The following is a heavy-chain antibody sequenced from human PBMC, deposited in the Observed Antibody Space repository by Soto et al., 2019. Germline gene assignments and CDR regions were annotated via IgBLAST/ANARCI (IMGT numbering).Heavy chain of an antibody. Sequence: QPGGSLRLSCAASGFTFSNFVMRWVRQTPGKGLEWVSTITETGGDTYYTDSVKGRFTISRDNSKNTLYLQMNSLRAEDTAVYYCARGLVVVVAATNHLDYWGQGTLVTVSS. D-gene: IGHD2-15*01. CDR1: GFTFSNFV. CDR2: ITETGGDT. CDR3: ARGLVVVVAATNHLDY. J-gene: IGHJ4*02. V-gene: IGHV3-23*01.